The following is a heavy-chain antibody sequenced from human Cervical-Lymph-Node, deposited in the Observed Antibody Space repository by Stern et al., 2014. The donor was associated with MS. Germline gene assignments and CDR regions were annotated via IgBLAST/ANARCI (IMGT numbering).Heavy chain of an antibody. Sequence: EVQLVESGGGLVRPGEFLRLSCAASGFTFSNYGMSWVRQAAGKGLEWVSGIGADGESTFFTDSVKGRFAISRDSSRTAVYLQMNSLRGDDTAVYYCAKGARFRGYCHLDNWGPGTLVTVSS. V-gene: IGHV3-23*04. D-gene: IGHD6-25*01. CDR1: GFTFSNYG. CDR3: AKGARFRGYCHLDN. CDR2: IGADGEST. J-gene: IGHJ4*02.